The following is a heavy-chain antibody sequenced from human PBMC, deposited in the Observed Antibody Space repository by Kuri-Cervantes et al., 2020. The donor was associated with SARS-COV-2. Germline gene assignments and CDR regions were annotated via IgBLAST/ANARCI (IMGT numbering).Heavy chain of an antibody. D-gene: IGHD3-10*01. Sequence: GESLKISCAASGFTFSSYAMHWVRQAPGKGLEWVAVISYDGSNKYYVDSVKGRFTISRDNSKNTLYLQMNSLRAEDTAVYYCARAGARRFGELLAGNWFDPWGQGTLVTVSS. CDR1: GFTFSSYA. CDR3: ARAGARRFGELLAGNWFDP. CDR2: ISYDGSNK. V-gene: IGHV3-30*04. J-gene: IGHJ5*02.